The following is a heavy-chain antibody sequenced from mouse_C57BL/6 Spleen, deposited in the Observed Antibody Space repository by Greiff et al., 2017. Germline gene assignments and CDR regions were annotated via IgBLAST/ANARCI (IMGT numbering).Heavy chain of an antibody. J-gene: IGHJ4*01. CDR1: GYTFTSYW. Sequence: VQLQQPGTELVKPGASVKLSCKASGYTFTSYWMHWVKQRPGQGLEWIGNINPSNGGTNYNEKFKSKATLTVDKSSSTAYMQLSSLTSEDSAVYYCARWPYYGSSYYYAMDYWGQGTSVTVSS. CDR3: ARWPYYGSSYYYAMDY. D-gene: IGHD1-1*01. V-gene: IGHV1-53*01. CDR2: INPSNGGT.